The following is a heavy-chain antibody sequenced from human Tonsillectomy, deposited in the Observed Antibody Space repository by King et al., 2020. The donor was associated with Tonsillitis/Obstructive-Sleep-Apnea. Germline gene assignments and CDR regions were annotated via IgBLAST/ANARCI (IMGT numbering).Heavy chain of an antibody. CDR1: GYSFTSYW. CDR3: ARHPYINYPSDY. CDR2: IDPSDSYT. D-gene: IGHD4-11*01. V-gene: IGHV5-10-1*01. Sequence: QLVQSGAEVKKPGESLRISCKGSGYSFTSYWISWVRQMPGKDLEWMGRIDPSDSYTNYSPSFQGHVTISADKSFSTAYLQWSSLKASDTAMYYCARHPYINYPSDYWGQGTLVTVSS. J-gene: IGHJ4*02.